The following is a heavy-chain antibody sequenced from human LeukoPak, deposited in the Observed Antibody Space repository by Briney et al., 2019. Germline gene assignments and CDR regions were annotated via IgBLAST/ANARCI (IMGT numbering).Heavy chain of an antibody. CDR2: IYTSGST. J-gene: IGHJ6*03. V-gene: IGHV4-4*07. CDR3: ARDRRLPYYYYVDV. CDR1: GGSISSYY. D-gene: IGHD2-21*02. Sequence: SETLSLTCTVSGGSISSYYWSWIRQPAGKGLEWIGRIYTSGSTNYNPSLKSRVTMSVDTSKNQFSLKLSSVTAADTAVYYCARDRRLPYYYYVDVWGKGTTVTVSS.